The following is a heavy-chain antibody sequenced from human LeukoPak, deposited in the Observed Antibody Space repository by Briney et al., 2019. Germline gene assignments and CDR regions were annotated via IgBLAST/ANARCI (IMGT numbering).Heavy chain of an antibody. CDR1: GFTFSNSW. CDR2: IKQDGSEK. Sequence: GGSLRPSCAASGFTFSNSWMSWVRQAPGKGLEWVANIKQDGSEKNYVDSVRGRFTISRDNAKNSLYLQMNNLRADDTAVYYCVRELRFAFWGQGTMVSVSS. V-gene: IGHV3-7*03. J-gene: IGHJ3*01. CDR3: VRELRFAF.